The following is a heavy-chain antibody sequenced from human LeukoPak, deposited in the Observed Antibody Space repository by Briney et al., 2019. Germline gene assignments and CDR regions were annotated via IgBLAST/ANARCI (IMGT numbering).Heavy chain of an antibody. Sequence: ASVKVSCKASGYTFTGYYMHWVRQAPGQGLEWMGRINPNSGGTNYAQKFQGRVTMTRDTSISTAYMELRSLRSDDTAVYYCARLAGYYDSSGYYPFDYWGQGTLVTVSS. CDR3: ARLAGYYDSSGYYPFDY. D-gene: IGHD3-22*01. CDR1: GYTFTGYY. CDR2: INPNSGGT. V-gene: IGHV1-2*06. J-gene: IGHJ4*02.